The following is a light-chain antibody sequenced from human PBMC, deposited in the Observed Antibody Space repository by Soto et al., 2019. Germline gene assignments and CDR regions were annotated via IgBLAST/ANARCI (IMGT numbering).Light chain of an antibody. Sequence: EIVLTQSPGTLSLSPGERATLSCRASQSVGGSYGGWYQQKPGQGPRLLIFGACSRATGIADRFSGSGSGTDFTITISRLEPEDLAVYYCQLFGSTRTFGQGTKVEIK. J-gene: IGKJ1*01. CDR1: QSVGGSY. CDR2: GAC. CDR3: QLFGSTRT. V-gene: IGKV3-20*01.